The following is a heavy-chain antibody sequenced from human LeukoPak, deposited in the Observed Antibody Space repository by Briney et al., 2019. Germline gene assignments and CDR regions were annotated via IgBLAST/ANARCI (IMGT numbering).Heavy chain of an antibody. CDR3: ARAKRQWLVGATIRGDNPPYYFDY. J-gene: IGHJ4*02. CDR2: IYHSGST. CDR1: GGSISSSNW. D-gene: IGHD6-19*01. Sequence: SETLSLTCAVSGGSISSSNWWSWVRPPPGKGLEWIGEIYHSGSTNYNPSLKSRVTISVDTSKKQYSLKVNSVTAADTAMYYCARAKRQWLVGATIRGDNPPYYFDYWGQGTLVTVSS. V-gene: IGHV4-4*02.